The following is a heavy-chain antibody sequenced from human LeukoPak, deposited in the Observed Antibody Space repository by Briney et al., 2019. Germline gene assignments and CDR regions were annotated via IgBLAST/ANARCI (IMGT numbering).Heavy chain of an antibody. D-gene: IGHD6-19*01. J-gene: IGHJ3*02. V-gene: IGHV4-59*01. CDR3: ARSFSGRADAFDI. CDR2: IYYTGST. CDR1: GGSIGSYY. Sequence: PSETLSLTCTVSGGSIGSYYWSWIRQPPGKGLEWIGYIYYTGSTDYNPSLKSRATISVDTSKNQFSLKLSSVTAADTAVYYCARSFSGRADAFDIWGQGTMVTVSS.